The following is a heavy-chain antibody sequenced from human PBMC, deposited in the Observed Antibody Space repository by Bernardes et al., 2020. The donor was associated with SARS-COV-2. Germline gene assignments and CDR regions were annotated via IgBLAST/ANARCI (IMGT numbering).Heavy chain of an antibody. CDR2: MNMDGSTK. D-gene: IGHD1-1*01. Sequence: GGSLRLSCAASGFAFSSHWMHWVLQDAGKGLVWLSRMNMDGSTKDYAASVKGRFTISRDNAKNTLYLQMNNLRLDDRAVYYCVRGSPPGIPGGPWTSEYWGQGTLVTVSS. CDR1: GFAFSSHW. V-gene: IGHV3-74*01. CDR3: VRGSPPGIPGGPWTSEY. J-gene: IGHJ4*02.